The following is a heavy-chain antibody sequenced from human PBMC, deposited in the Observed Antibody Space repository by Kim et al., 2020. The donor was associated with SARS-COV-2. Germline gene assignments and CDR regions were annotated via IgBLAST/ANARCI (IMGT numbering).Heavy chain of an antibody. CDR1: GFTFGDYA. CDR2: IRSKAYGGTT. Sequence: GGSLRLSCTASGFTFGDYAMSWVRQAPGKGLEWVGFIRSKAYGGTTEYAASVKGRFTISSDDSKSIAYLQMNSLKTEDSAVEYCTGGVWGSSYYYYGMDVWGQGTTVTVSS. V-gene: IGHV3-49*04. CDR3: TGGVWGSSYYYYGMDV. D-gene: IGHD2-2*01. J-gene: IGHJ6*02.